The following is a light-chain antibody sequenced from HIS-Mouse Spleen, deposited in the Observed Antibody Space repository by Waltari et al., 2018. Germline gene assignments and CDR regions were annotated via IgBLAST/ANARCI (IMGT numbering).Light chain of an antibody. CDR1: KIGSKS. J-gene: IGLJ2*01. Sequence: SYVLTQPPSVSVAPGQTARITCGGNKIGSKSVHWYQQKPGQAPGLVVYDDSDRPSGFPGRFSGSNSGNTATLTISRVEAGDEADYYCQVWDSSGDHVVFGGGTKLTVL. CDR2: DDS. CDR3: QVWDSSGDHVV. V-gene: IGLV3-21*02.